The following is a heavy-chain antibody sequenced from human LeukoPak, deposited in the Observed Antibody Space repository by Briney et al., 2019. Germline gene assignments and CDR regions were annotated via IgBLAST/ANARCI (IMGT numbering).Heavy chain of an antibody. J-gene: IGHJ1*01. CDR2: ISSSSSYI. CDR1: GFTFSSYS. Sequence: GGSLRLSXAASGFTFSSYSMNWVRQAPGKGLEWVSSISSSSSYIYYADSVKGRFTISRDNAKNSLYLQMNSLRAEDTAVYYCARAFVVPAAINPAEYFQHWGQGTLVTVSS. D-gene: IGHD2-2*02. CDR3: ARAFVVPAAINPAEYFQH. V-gene: IGHV3-21*01.